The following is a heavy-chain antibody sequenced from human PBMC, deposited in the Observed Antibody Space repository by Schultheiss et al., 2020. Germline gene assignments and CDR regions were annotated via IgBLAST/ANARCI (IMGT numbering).Heavy chain of an antibody. Sequence: SETLSLTCTVSGGSISSGSYYWSWIRQPAGKGLEWIGRIYTSGSTNYNPSLKSRVTISVDTSKNQFSLKLSSVTAADTAVYYCARGSPTYYYGSGFFDYWGQGTLVTVSS. CDR1: GGSISSGSYY. CDR3: ARGSPTYYYGSGFFDY. V-gene: IGHV4-61*02. CDR2: IYTSGST. D-gene: IGHD3-10*01. J-gene: IGHJ4*02.